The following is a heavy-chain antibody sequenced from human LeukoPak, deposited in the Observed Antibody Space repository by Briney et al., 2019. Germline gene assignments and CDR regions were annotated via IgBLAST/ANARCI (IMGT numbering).Heavy chain of an antibody. CDR1: GFTFSSYG. CDR2: ISYDGSNK. D-gene: IGHD4-17*01. CDR3: ASYPMTTVTKGDY. V-gene: IGHV3-30*03. J-gene: IGHJ4*02. Sequence: GGSLRLSCAASGFTFSSYGMHWVRQAPGKGLEWVAVISYDGSNKYYADSVKGRFTISRDNSKNTLYLQMNSLRAEDTAVYYCASYPMTTVTKGDYWGQGTLVTVSS.